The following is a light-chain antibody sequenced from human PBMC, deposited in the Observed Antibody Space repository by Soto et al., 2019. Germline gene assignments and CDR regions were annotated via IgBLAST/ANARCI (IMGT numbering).Light chain of an antibody. Sequence: IVLTQSPAILSLSPGERATLSCRASQKISNKYLAWYQQKPDQAPRLLIFGASTSASGIPDRFSRRGSGTDFPLTSSRLKPEDVALYYCQQYDFGFTFGPGTKVDIK. CDR2: GAS. CDR3: QQYDFGFT. J-gene: IGKJ3*01. V-gene: IGKV3-20*01. CDR1: QKISNKY.